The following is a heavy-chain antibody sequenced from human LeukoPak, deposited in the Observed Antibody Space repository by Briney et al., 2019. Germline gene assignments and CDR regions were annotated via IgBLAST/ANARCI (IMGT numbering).Heavy chain of an antibody. D-gene: IGHD3-22*01. V-gene: IGHV7-4-1*02. CDR3: ARDATYYYDSSGYTYFDL. CDR1: GYTFTSYA. CDR2: INTNTGNP. J-gene: IGHJ2*01. Sequence: ASVKVSCKASGYTFTSYAMNWVRQAPGQGLEWMGWINTNTGNPTYAQGFTGRFVFSLDTSVSTAYLQISSLKAEDTAVYYCARDATYYYDSSGYTYFDLWGRGTLVTVSS.